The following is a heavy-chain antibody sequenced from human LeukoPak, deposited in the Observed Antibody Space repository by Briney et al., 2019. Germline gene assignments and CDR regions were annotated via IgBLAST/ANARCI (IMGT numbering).Heavy chain of an antibody. V-gene: IGHV1-2*06. CDR3: ARVARRGYGSGSYSFDY. CDR2: INPNSGGT. D-gene: IGHD3-10*01. CDR1: GYTFTGYY. J-gene: IGHJ4*02. Sequence: ASVKVSCKASGYTFTGYYMHWVRQAPGQGLEWMGRINPNSGGTNYAQKFQGRVTMTRDTSISTAYMELSRLRSDDTAVYYCARVARRGYGSGSYSFDYWGQGTLVTVSS.